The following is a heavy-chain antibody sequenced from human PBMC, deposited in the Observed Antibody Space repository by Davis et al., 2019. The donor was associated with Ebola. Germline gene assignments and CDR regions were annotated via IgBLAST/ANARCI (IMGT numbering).Heavy chain of an antibody. Sequence: SLNLPCAASGFTFSGSAMHWVRQASGKGLGWVGRIRSKANSYATAYAASVKGRFTISRDDSKNTAYLQMNSLKTEDTAVYYCTSGSYPFDYWGQGTLVTVSS. J-gene: IGHJ4*02. V-gene: IGHV3-73*01. CDR2: IRSKANSYAT. CDR3: TSGSYPFDY. CDR1: GFTFSGSA. D-gene: IGHD1-26*01.